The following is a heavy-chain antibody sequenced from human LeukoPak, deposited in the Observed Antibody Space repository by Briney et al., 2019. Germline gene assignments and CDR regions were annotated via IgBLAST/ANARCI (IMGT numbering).Heavy chain of an antibody. D-gene: IGHD4-17*01. CDR1: GYTFTSYG. CDR3: ARGGFPYGDELYHYYYYMDV. V-gene: IGHV1-18*01. Sequence: ASVKVSCKASGYTFTSYGISWVRQAPGQGLEWMGWISAYNGNTNYAQKLQGRVTMTTDTSTSTAYMELRSLRSDDTAVYYCARGGFPYGDELYHYYYYMDVWGKGTTVTVSS. J-gene: IGHJ6*03. CDR2: ISAYNGNT.